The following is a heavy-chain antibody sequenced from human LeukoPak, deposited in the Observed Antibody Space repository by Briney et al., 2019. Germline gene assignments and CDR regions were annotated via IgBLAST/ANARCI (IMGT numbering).Heavy chain of an antibody. J-gene: IGHJ4*02. D-gene: IGHD3-10*01. Sequence: PGGSLRLSCAASGFTFSSYSMNWFRQAPGKGLEWVSAISGSGGSTYYADSVKGRFTISRDNSKNTLYLQMNSLRAEDTAVYYCAKESTMVRGVIITLPYYFDYWGQGTLVPVSS. V-gene: IGHV3-23*01. CDR1: GFTFSSYS. CDR3: AKESTMVRGVIITLPYYFDY. CDR2: ISGSGGST.